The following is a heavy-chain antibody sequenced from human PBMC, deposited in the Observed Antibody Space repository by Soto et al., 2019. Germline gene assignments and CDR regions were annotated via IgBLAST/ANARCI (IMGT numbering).Heavy chain of an antibody. D-gene: IGHD6-13*01. J-gene: IGHJ5*02. CDR2: TYHSGTT. CDR3: AREVNSSPARGPNWFDP. Sequence: QVQLQESGPGLVQPSGPLSLTCAVSGDSINNSHWWSWVRQTPGKGLEWIGETYHSGTTNYNPSLQTRVTISIDKSKNQFSLKMNSVTAADTAVYYCAREVNSSPARGPNWFDPWGQGTLVTVSS. CDR1: GDSINNSHW. V-gene: IGHV4-4*02.